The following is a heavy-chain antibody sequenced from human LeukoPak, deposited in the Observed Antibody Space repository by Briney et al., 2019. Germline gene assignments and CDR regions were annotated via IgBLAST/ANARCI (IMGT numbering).Heavy chain of an antibody. D-gene: IGHD3-22*01. J-gene: IGHJ4*02. CDR1: GFTFDDYG. CDR3: ARANYGVVVSVSVFED. V-gene: IGHV3-20*04. Sequence: PGGSLRLSCAASGFTFDDYGMSWVRQAPGKGLEWVSGINWNGGSTGYADSVKGRFTISRDNAKNSLYLQMNSLRAKDTALYYCARANYGVVVSVSVFEDWGQGTLVTVSS. CDR2: INWNGGST.